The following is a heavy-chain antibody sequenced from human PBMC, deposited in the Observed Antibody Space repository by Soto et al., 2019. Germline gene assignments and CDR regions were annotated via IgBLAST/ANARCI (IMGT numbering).Heavy chain of an antibody. J-gene: IGHJ6*02. CDR3: AAVVRGPMKRVYYYYGMDV. D-gene: IGHD3-10*01. CDR1: GFTFSSYG. V-gene: IGHV3-30*03. CDR2: ISYDGSNK. Sequence: GGSLRLSCAASGFTFSSYGMHWVRQAPGKGLEWVAVISYDGSNKYYADSVKGRFTISRDNSKNTLYLQMNSLRAEDTAVYYCAAVVRGPMKRVYYYYGMDVWGQGTTVTVSS.